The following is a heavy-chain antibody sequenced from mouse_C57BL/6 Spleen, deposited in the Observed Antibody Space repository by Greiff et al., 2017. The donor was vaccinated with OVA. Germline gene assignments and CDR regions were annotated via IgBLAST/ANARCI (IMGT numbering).Heavy chain of an antibody. CDR2: ISDGGSYT. D-gene: IGHD2-2*01. V-gene: IGHV5-4*03. CDR3: ARVGGYRAWFAY. J-gene: IGHJ3*01. CDR1: GFTFSSYA. Sequence: EVKLMESGGGLVKPGGSLKLSCAASGFTFSSYAMSWVRQTPEQRLEWVATISDGGSYTYYPDNLKGRFTISRDNAKNNLYLQMSHLKSEDTAMYYCARVGGYRAWFAYWGQGTLVTVSA.